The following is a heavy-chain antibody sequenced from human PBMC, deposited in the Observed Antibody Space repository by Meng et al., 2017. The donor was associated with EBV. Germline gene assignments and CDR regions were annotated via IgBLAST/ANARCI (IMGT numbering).Heavy chain of an antibody. CDR2: IYWDDDK. V-gene: IGHV2-5*02. Sequence: CTGAGPHLVKPTPPPTLTGTFSGFPPSTRGVGVGWIRQPPGKALEWLALIYWDDDKRYSPSLKSRLTITKDTSKNQVVLTMTNMDPVDAATYYCAHIIAARPFDYWGQGTLVTVSS. J-gene: IGHJ4*02. CDR3: AHIIAARPFDY. D-gene: IGHD6-6*01. CDR1: GFPPSTRGVG.